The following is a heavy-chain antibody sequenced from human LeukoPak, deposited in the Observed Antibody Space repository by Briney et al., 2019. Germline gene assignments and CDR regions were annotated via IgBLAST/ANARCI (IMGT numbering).Heavy chain of an antibody. J-gene: IGHJ4*02. D-gene: IGHD2-15*01. CDR1: GGSVSSGAYS. CDR3: AVEDYSGWRFDY. Sequence: SETLSLTCAVSGGSVSSGAYSWSWIRQPPGKGLEWIGYIYHSGSTIYNPSLKSRVTMSLDRSKNQFSLKLSSVTAADTAVYFCAVEDYSGWRFDYWGQGTLVTISS. CDR2: IYHSGST. V-gene: IGHV4-30-2*01.